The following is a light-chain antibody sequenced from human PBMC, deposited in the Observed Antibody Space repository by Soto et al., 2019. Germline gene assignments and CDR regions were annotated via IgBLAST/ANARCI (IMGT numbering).Light chain of an antibody. CDR1: QSFRGL. Sequence: EVVLTQSPVTLSLSPGERATLSCRASQSFRGLLAWYQQKPGQAPRLLIYDAYNRATGIPPRFSGSGSGIDFTLTISGREPYSEGTCYVKYHDLSDPTLGEGT. CDR2: DAY. CDR3: KYHDLSDPT. V-gene: IGKV3-11*01. J-gene: IGKJ1*01.